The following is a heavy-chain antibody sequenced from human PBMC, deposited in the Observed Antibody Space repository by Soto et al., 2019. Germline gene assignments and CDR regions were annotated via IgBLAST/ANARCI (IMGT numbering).Heavy chain of an antibody. CDR1: GGTFSSYA. Sequence: QVQLVQSGAEVKKPGSSVKVSCKASGGTFSSYAISWVRQAPGQGLEWMGGIIPIFGTANYAQKFQGRVTITADKSTSTAYMELSSLRSEDTAVYYCASXXXXXXXPARDYYYGMDVWGQGTTVTXXS. J-gene: IGHJ6*02. CDR2: IIPIFGTA. V-gene: IGHV1-69*06. CDR3: ASXXXXXXXPARDYYYGMDV.